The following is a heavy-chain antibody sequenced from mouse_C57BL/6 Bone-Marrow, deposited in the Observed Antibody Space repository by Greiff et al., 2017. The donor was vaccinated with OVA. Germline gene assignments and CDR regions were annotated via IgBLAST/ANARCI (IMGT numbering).Heavy chain of an antibody. V-gene: IGHV5-6*02. J-gene: IGHJ1*03. Sequence: EVKLVESGGDLVKPGGSLKLSCAASGFTFSSYGMSWVRQTPDKRLEWVATISSGGSYTYYPDSVKGRFTISRDNAKNTLYLQMSSLKSEDTAMYYCARQGGFYDYDVGYFDVWGTGTTVTVSS. CDR2: ISSGGSYT. CDR3: ARQGGFYDYDVGYFDV. D-gene: IGHD2-4*01. CDR1: GFTFSSYG.